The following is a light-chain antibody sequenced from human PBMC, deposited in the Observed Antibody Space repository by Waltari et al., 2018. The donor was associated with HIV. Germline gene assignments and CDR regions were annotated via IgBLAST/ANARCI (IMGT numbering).Light chain of an antibody. J-gene: IGLJ3*02. Sequence: QSALTQPASVSGSPGQSITIPCTRPSSDLVSWYQQHPDKAPKVLIFEVSKRPSGVSNRFSGSKSGNTASLTISGLQAEDEADYYCCSYVGSGTWVFGGGTKLTVL. CDR3: CSYVGSGTWV. CDR2: EVS. CDR1: SSDL. V-gene: IGLV2-23*02.